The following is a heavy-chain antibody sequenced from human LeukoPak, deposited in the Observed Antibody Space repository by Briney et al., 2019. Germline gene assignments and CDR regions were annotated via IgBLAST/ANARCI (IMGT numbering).Heavy chain of an antibody. J-gene: IGHJ4*02. Sequence: SGTLSLTCAVSGGSISSSNWWSWVRQPPGKGLEWIGEIYHSGSTNYNPSLKSRVTISVDKSKNQFSLKLSSVTAADTAVYYCASLGIAVAGPVDYWGQGTLVTVSS. CDR1: GGSISSSNW. D-gene: IGHD6-19*01. V-gene: IGHV4-4*02. CDR2: IYHSGST. CDR3: ASLGIAVAGPVDY.